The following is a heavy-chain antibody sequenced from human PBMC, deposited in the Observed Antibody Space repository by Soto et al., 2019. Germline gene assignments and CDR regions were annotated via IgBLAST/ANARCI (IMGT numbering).Heavy chain of an antibody. V-gene: IGHV4-39*02. Sequence: SETLSLTCILSSGSISSSSSYWGWIREPPGKGLEWIGTIYSGSTYYNPSLKSRVTISVDTSKNHFSLKQSSVAAAETAIYFCATRRSIAVGGSLDYWGQGTLVTVSS. J-gene: IGHJ4*02. D-gene: IGHD6-6*01. CDR3: ATRRSIAVGGSLDY. CDR1: SGSISSSSSY. CDR2: IYSGST.